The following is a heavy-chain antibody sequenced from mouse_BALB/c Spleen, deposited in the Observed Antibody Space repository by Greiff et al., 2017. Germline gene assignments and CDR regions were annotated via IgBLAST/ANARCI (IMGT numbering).Heavy chain of an antibody. J-gene: IGHJ4*01. CDR1: GYTFTNYW. D-gene: IGHD1-2*01. CDR2: IYPGNVNT. Sequence: QVQLQQSGAELVRPGTSVKISCKASGYTFTNYWLGWVKQRPGQGLEWIGWIYPGNVNTKYNEKFKGKATLTADKSSSTAYMQLSSLTSEDSAVYFCARLRYYGPYAMDYWGQGTSVTVSS. CDR3: ARLRYYGPYAMDY. V-gene: IGHV1-84*01.